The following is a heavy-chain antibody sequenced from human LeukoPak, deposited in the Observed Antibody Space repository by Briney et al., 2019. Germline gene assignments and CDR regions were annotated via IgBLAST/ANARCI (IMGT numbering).Heavy chain of an antibody. V-gene: IGHV3-7*01. CDR3: AKGYEPYYYYMDV. CDR2: INQDGSEK. CDR1: GFTFSTTW. Sequence: GGSLRLSCEASGFTFSTTWMSWVRQAPGRGLEWVANINQDGSEKIYVDSVKGRFSISRDNAKNSLYLQMNSLRAEDTAVYSCAKGYEPYYYYMDVWGKGTTVTISS. J-gene: IGHJ6*03. D-gene: IGHD2-15*01.